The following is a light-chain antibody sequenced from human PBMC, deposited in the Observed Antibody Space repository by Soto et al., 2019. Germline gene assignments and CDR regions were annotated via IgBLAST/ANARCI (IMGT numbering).Light chain of an antibody. CDR1: QSVSSSH. V-gene: IGKV3-20*01. J-gene: IGKJ4*01. Sequence: DIVLTQSPGTLSLPPGERAILSCSASQSVSSSHLAWYQQKPGQAPRLLIYGASSRATGIPDRFSGSGSGTDFTLPISRLEPEGFAVYYCQQYGTSPPALTFGGGTKVDIK. CDR3: QQYGTSPPALT. CDR2: GAS.